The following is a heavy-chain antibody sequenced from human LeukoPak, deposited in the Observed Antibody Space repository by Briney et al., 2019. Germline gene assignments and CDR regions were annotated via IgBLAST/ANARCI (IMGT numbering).Heavy chain of an antibody. CDR1: GYTFTGYY. D-gene: IGHD5-18*01. CDR2: INPDSGST. Sequence: SVKVSCKASGYTFTGYYIHWVRQPPGQGLEWMGWINPDSGSTNFPQKFQGRVTMTSDTSISTAYMELSRLRSDDTAVYHCARGDSYGYTSGFDYWGQGTLVTVSS. CDR3: ARGDSYGYTSGFDY. V-gene: IGHV1-2*02. J-gene: IGHJ4*02.